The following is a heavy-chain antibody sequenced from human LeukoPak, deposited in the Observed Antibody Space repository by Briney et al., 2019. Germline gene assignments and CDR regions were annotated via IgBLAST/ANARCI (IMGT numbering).Heavy chain of an antibody. Sequence: SETLSLTCTVSGGSISSYYWSWIRQPPGKGLEWIGYIYYSGSTNYNPSLKSRVTISVDTSKNQFSLKLSSVTAADTAVYYCAGGGRYFDWLSAGGGPRHAFDIWGQGTMVTVSS. CDR1: GGSISSYY. CDR2: IYYSGST. D-gene: IGHD3-9*01. CDR3: AGGGRYFDWLSAGGGPRHAFDI. V-gene: IGHV4-59*08. J-gene: IGHJ3*02.